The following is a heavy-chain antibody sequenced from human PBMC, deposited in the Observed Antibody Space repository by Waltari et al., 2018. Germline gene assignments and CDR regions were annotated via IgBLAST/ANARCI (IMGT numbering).Heavy chain of an antibody. J-gene: IGHJ4*02. CDR1: GFTFDDYA. D-gene: IGHD3-10*01. Sequence: EVQLVESGGGLVQPGRSLRLSCAASGFTFDDYAMHWVRQAPGKGLGWVSGINWNSGTIGYADSVKGRFTISRDSAKNSLVLQMNSLRAEDTALYFCAKDGGILWFGEVNYFFENWGQGTLVTVSS. CDR2: INWNSGTI. V-gene: IGHV3-9*01. CDR3: AKDGGILWFGEVNYFFEN.